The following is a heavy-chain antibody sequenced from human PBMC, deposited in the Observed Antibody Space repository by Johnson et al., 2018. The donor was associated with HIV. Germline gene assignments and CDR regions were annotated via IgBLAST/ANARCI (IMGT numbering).Heavy chain of an antibody. Sequence: VQLVESGGGLVQPGGSLRLSCAASGFTFSSYWMHWVRQAPGKGLEWVAVISYDGSSKYYADSVKGRFTISRDNSKNTLYLQMNSLRAEDTAMYYCAKSSSAYAFDIWGQGTMVTVSS. J-gene: IGHJ3*02. V-gene: IGHV3-30*18. CDR1: GFTFSSYW. CDR3: AKSSSAYAFDI. D-gene: IGHD6-13*01. CDR2: ISYDGSSK.